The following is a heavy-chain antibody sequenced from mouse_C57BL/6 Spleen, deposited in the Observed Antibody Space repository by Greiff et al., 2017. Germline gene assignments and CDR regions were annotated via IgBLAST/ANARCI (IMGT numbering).Heavy chain of an antibody. CDR2: ISSGSSTI. CDR1: GFTFSDYG. J-gene: IGHJ4*01. V-gene: IGHV5-17*01. Sequence: EVKVVESGGGLVKPGGSLKLSCAASGFTFSDYGMHWVRQAPEKGLEWVAYISSGSSTIYYADTVKGRFTISRDNAKNTLFLQMTSLRSEDTAMYYCARPHYYGSSPHYCAMDYWGKGTSVTVSS. CDR3: ARPHYYGSSPHYCAMDY. D-gene: IGHD1-1*01.